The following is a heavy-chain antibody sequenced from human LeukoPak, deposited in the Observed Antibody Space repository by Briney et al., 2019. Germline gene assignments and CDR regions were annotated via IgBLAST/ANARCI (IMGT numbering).Heavy chain of an antibody. CDR1: GFTVSSNY. Sequence: PGGFLRLSCAASGFTVSSNYMSRVRQAPGEGLEWVSVIYSGGSTYYADSVKGRFTISRDNSKNTLYLQMNSLRAEDTAVYYCARDRGYGGNSNAFDYWGQGTLVTVSS. D-gene: IGHD4-23*01. CDR2: IYSGGST. CDR3: ARDRGYGGNSNAFDY. V-gene: IGHV3-53*01. J-gene: IGHJ4*02.